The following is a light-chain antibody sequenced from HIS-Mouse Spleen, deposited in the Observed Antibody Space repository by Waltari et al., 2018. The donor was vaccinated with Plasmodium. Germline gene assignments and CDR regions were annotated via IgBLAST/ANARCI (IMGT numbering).Light chain of an antibody. CDR1: ALTKKY. V-gene: IGLV3-10*01. CDR3: YSTDSSGNHRV. CDR2: EDS. J-gene: IGLJ3*02. Sequence: SYELTQPPSVSVSPGQTARITCTGDALTKKYAYWYQTKSGKAPVLATYEDSKRPSGYTERVRGSGSGKMATLTISGAQVEDEGDYYGYSTDSSGNHRVFGGGTKLTVL.